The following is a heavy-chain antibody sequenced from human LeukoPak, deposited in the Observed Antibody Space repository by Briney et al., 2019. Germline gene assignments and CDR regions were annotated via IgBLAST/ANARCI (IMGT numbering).Heavy chain of an antibody. J-gene: IGHJ4*02. V-gene: IGHV4-39*01. CDR3: ARQVPGGYNLCYFNY. CDR1: GGSISTSSYS. D-gene: IGHD5-24*01. CDR2: IYYSGST. Sequence: PSETLSLTCTVSGGSISTSSYSWGWIRQPPEKGLEWIGTIYYSGSTYYNPSLKSRVTISVDTSKNQFSLNLSSLTAADTAVYYCARQVPGGYNLCYFNYWGQGTLVTVSS.